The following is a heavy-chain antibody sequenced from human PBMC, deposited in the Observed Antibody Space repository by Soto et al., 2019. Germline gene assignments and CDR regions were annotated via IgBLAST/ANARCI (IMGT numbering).Heavy chain of an antibody. D-gene: IGHD2-2*01. J-gene: IGHJ5*02. Sequence: QVQLRESGPGPVKPSGTLSLTCTVSSGSVRDNNWWSWLRQPPGRGLEWIGEIFHSGTTNYNPSLKRRVTISVDKSKNQFTLNLKFVTAADTAVYYCARNRRVPTAEMYNWLDPWGQGTRVTVSS. CDR1: SGSVRDNNW. V-gene: IGHV4-4*02. CDR3: ARNRRVPTAEMYNWLDP. CDR2: IFHSGTT.